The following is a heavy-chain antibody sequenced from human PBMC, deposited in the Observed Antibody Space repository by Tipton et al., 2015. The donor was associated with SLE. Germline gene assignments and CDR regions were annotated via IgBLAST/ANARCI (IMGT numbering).Heavy chain of an antibody. CDR1: GFTFSNYW. J-gene: IGHJ4*02. D-gene: IGHD3-9*01. Sequence: SLRLSCVASGFTFSNYWMYWVRQAPGKGLVWVSRINNDGSGTTYADSVKGRFTISRDNAKNTLYLQMNSLRAEDTAVYYCAREFDSRSRFDYWGQGTLVSVSS. V-gene: IGHV3-74*01. CDR3: AREFDSRSRFDY. CDR2: INNDGSGT.